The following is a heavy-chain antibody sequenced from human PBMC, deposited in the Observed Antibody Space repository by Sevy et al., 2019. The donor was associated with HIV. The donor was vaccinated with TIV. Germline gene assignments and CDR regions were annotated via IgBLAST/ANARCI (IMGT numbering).Heavy chain of an antibody. D-gene: IGHD1-26*01. CDR1: GFPFSSYA. CDR3: VKDQGWDLLGYFDY. J-gene: IGHJ4*02. V-gene: IGHV3-23*01. Sequence: GGSLRLSCAASGFPFSSYAMSWVRQAPGKGLEWVSVINGGGGGTYYAASVKGRFTISRDNSKNTLFLQMISLRAEDTAVYYYVKDQGWDLLGYFDYWGQGTLVTVSS. CDR2: INGGGGGT.